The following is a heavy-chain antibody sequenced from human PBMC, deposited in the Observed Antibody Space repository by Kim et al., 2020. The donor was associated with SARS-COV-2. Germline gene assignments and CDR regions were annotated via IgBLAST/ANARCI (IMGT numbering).Heavy chain of an antibody. CDR2: ISYDGSNK. Sequence: GGSLRLSCAASGFTFSSYAMHWVRQAPGKGLEWVAVISYDGSNKYYADSVKGRFTISRDNSKNTLYLQMNSLRAEDTAVYYCARDRLCSSTSCYGYYYYGMDVWGQGTTVTVSS. CDR3: ARDRLCSSTSCYGYYYYGMDV. V-gene: IGHV3-30-3*01. CDR1: GFTFSSYA. D-gene: IGHD2-2*01. J-gene: IGHJ6*02.